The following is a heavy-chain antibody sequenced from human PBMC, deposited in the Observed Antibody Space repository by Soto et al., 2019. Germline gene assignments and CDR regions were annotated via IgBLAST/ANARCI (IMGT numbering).Heavy chain of an antibody. CDR2: IYPGDSDT. CDR3: AGHEVPSRTIFGVVITFLALYYYGMDV. D-gene: IGHD3-3*01. V-gene: IGHV5-51*01. Sequence: GESLKISCKGSGYSFTSYWIGWVRQMPGKGLEWMGIIYPGDSDTRYSPSVQGQVTHAASKSISTAYLQWSSLKASDTAMYYWAGHEVPSRTIFGVVITFLALYYYGMDVWGQGTTVTVSS. J-gene: IGHJ6*02. CDR1: GYSFTSYW.